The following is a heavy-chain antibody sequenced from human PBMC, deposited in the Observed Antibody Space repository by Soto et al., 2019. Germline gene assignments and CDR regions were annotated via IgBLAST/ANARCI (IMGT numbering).Heavy chain of an antibody. CDR2: INHSGST. CDR1: GGSFSGYY. J-gene: IGHJ6*02. D-gene: IGHD5-18*01. V-gene: IGHV4-34*01. Sequence: PSETLSLTCAVYGGSFSGYYWSWIRQPPGKGLEWIGEINHSGSTNYNPSLKSRVTISVDTSKNQFSLKLSSVTAADTAVYYCARYVSYGYHYYYGMDVWGQGATVTVSS. CDR3: ARYVSYGYHYYYGMDV.